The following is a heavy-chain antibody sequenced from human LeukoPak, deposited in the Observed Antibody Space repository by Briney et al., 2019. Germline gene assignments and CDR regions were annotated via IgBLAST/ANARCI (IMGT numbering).Heavy chain of an antibody. CDR2: IYYSGST. J-gene: IGHJ3*02. CDR3: ARVKIAPPVRVYAFDI. D-gene: IGHD2-8*01. CDR1: GGSISSYY. Sequence: SETLSLTCTVSGGSISSYYWSWIRQPPGKGLEWIGYIYYSGSTNYNPSLKSRVTISVDTSKNQFSLKLSSVTAADTAVYYCARVKIAPPVRVYAFDIWGQGTMVTVSS. V-gene: IGHV4-59*01.